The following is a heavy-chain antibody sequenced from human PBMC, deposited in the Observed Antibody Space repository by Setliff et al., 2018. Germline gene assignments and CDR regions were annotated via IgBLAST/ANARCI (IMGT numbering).Heavy chain of an antibody. D-gene: IGHD2-15*01. CDR1: GGSLSGYY. Sequence: NPSETLSLTCAAYGGSLSGYYWTWIRQPPGKGLEWIGEIDHSGRTNYNPSLRSRVTISLDTSKQQCSLNLISVTAADTAVYYCARYGGGHFWFFGLWGRGTLVTVSS. J-gene: IGHJ2*01. CDR2: IDHSGRT. CDR3: ARYGGGHFWFFGL. V-gene: IGHV4-34*01.